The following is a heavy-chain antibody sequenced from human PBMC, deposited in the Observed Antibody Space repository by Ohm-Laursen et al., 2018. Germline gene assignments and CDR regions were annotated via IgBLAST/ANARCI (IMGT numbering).Heavy chain of an antibody. V-gene: IGHV4-59*08. J-gene: IGHJ6*02. CDR2: INYSGRT. CDR1: GASMTSFF. Sequence: SQTLSLTCTVSGASMTSFFWNWVRQPPGKGLEWIGSINYSGRTNYNPSLKGRLSISTVTSKNELSLKLTSVTAADTAVYYCASLAAGMDVWGQGTTVTVSS. CDR3: ASLAAGMDV. D-gene: IGHD3-16*01.